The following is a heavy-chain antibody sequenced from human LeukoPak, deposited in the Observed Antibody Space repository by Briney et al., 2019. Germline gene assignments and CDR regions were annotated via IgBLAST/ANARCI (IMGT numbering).Heavy chain of an antibody. Sequence: SETLSLTCTVSGGSISSKSYYWAWIRQPPGKGLEWIGSSYYGGNTYYNASLKSRISISVDASKNQFSLRLNFMTAADTAVYYCARGAYFDYWGQGTLVTVSS. J-gene: IGHJ4*02. CDR3: ARGAYFDY. V-gene: IGHV4-39*07. CDR1: GGSISSKSYY. CDR2: SYYGGNT.